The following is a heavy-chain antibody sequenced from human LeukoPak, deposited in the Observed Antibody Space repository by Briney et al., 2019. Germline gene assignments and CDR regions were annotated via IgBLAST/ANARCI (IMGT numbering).Heavy chain of an antibody. V-gene: IGHV1-69*05. CDR2: IIPIFGTA. J-gene: IGHJ3*02. D-gene: IGHD1-26*01. CDR3: TTTMPPGDWLFDI. Sequence: ASVKVSCKASGGTFSSYAISWVRQAPGQGLEWMGGIIPIFGTANYAQKFQGRVTITTDESTSTAYMELSSLRSEDTAVYYCTTTMPPGDWLFDIWGQGTMVTVSS. CDR1: GGTFSSYA.